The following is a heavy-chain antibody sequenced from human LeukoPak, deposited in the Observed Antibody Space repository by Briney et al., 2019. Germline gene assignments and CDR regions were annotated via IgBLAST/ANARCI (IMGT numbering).Heavy chain of an antibody. V-gene: IGHV3-23*01. CDR1: GFTFSSYA. CDR3: AKSRDYGDNYYYGTDV. J-gene: IGHJ6*02. CDR2: ISGSGGST. D-gene: IGHD4-17*01. Sequence: PGGSLRLSCAASGFTFSSYAMSWVRQAPGKGLEWVSAISGSGGSTYYADSVKGRFTISRDNSKNTLYLQMNSLRVEDTAVYYCAKSRDYGDNYYYGTDVWGQGTTVTVSS.